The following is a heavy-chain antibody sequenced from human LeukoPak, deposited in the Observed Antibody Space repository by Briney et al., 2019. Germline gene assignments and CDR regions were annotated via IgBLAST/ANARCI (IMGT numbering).Heavy chain of an antibody. CDR3: ARDRGQLWSEVYVFDI. J-gene: IGHJ3*02. D-gene: IGHD5-18*01. CDR1: GYTFTGYY. CDR2: INPNSGGT. V-gene: IGHV1-2*02. Sequence: ASVKVSCKASGYTFTGYYMHWVRQAPGHGLEWMGWINPNSGGTNYAQKFQGRVTMTRDTSISTAHMELSRLRSDDTAVYYCARDRGQLWSEVYVFDIWGQGTMVTVSS.